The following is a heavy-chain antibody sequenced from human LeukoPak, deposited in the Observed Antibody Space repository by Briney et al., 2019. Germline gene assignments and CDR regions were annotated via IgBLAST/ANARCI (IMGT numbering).Heavy chain of an antibody. CDR1: GDSVSSNNAA. CDR3: ARSWAGPKYYFDY. J-gene: IGHJ4*02. Sequence: SQTLSLTCAISGDSVSSNNAAWTWIGQSPSRGLEWLRRTYYRSKWYNDYAVSVKSRITISPDTSKNQFSLQLYSVTPEDTAVYYCARSWAGPKYYFDYWGQGALVTVSS. V-gene: IGHV6-1*01. D-gene: IGHD6-19*01. CDR2: TYYRSKWYN.